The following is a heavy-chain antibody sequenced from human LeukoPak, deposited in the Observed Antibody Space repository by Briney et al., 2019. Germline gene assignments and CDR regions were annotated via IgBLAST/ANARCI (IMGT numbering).Heavy chain of an antibody. Sequence: SETPSLTCAVYGGSFSGYYWSWIRQPPGKGLEWIGEINHSGSTNYNPSLKSRVTISVDTSKNQFSLKLSSVTAADTAVYYCARANYGDYPIDYWGQGTLVTVSS. V-gene: IGHV4-34*01. CDR2: INHSGST. J-gene: IGHJ4*02. CDR1: GGSFSGYY. CDR3: ARANYGDYPIDY. D-gene: IGHD4-17*01.